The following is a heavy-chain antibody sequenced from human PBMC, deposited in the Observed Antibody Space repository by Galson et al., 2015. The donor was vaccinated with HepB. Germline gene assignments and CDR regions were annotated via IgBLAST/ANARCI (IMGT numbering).Heavy chain of an antibody. CDR3: AHCPGPGTPLFDY. D-gene: IGHD1-1*01. J-gene: IGHJ4*02. V-gene: IGHV2-5*01. CDR2: IYWNDGK. Sequence: PALVKPTQTLTLTCNFIGGVGVGWIRQPPGEALEWLALIYWNDGKRYRPSLKSRFTITKDTSKNQVVLTMTNMDPVDTATYYCAHCPGPGTPLFDYWGQGTLVTVSS. CDR1: GGVG.